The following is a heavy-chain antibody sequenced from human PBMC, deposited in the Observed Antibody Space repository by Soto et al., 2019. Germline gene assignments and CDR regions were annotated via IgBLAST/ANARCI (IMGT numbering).Heavy chain of an antibody. J-gene: IGHJ5*02. D-gene: IGHD6-13*01. CDR3: AREAVAATGTWWFDP. Sequence: ASETLSLTCTVSCGSISGYFWTWIRQPAGKGLEWIGRIYTNGTTNYHPSLKSRVTMSVDTSKNYFSLSLDYVTAADTAVYYCAREAVAATGTWWFDPWGQGTLVTVSS. CDR2: IYTNGTT. V-gene: IGHV4-4*07. CDR1: CGSISGYF.